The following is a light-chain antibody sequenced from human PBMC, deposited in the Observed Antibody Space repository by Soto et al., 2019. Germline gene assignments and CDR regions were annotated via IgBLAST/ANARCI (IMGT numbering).Light chain of an antibody. CDR3: QQYGTSRT. CDR2: GAS. J-gene: IGKJ1*01. V-gene: IGKV3-20*01. Sequence: EVVLTQSPGTLSLSRGERATLSCRASQSVTNNYLAWYQQRPGLAPRLLICGASTRTAGIPDRFTGSGSGTDFTLTISRLEPEDFAVYYCQQYGTSRTFGQGTKVHI. CDR1: QSVTNNY.